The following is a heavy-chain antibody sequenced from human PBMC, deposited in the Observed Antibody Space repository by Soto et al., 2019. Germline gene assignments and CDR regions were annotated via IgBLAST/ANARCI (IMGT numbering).Heavy chain of an antibody. Sequence: GESLILSCAASGFTFSSYGIHWVRQAPGKGLEWVAVISHDGSKTNYADSVKGRFTISRDNSKDTVYLQMNSLRAEDTAVYYCVRGDFGLGLYYWGRGTLVIVSS. J-gene: IGHJ4*01. CDR3: VRGDFGLGLYY. CDR2: ISHDGSKT. CDR1: GFTFSSYG. V-gene: IGHV3-30*03. D-gene: IGHD1-26*01.